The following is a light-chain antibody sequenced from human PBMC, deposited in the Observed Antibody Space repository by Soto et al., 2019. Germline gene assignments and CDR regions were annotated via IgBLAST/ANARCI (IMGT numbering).Light chain of an antibody. CDR2: DAS. Sequence: IMLTQSPATLSLSPGERATLSCRASQSVSSYLAWYQQKPGQAPRLLIYDASNRATGIQARFSGSGSGTDFTLTIRSLEPEDFAVYYCKQRSNWPGTFGQGTKVDIK. CDR3: KQRSNWPGT. J-gene: IGKJ1*01. CDR1: QSVSSY. V-gene: IGKV3-11*01.